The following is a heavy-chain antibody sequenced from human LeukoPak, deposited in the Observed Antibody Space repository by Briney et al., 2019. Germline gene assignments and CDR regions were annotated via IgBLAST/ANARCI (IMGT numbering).Heavy chain of an antibody. CDR1: GGSISSGSYY. CDR3: ARGSIAVATGWFDP. CDR2: IYYSGST. D-gene: IGHD6-19*01. J-gene: IGHJ5*02. V-gene: IGHV4-61*02. Sequence: PSQTLSLTCTVSGGSISSGSYYWSWIRQPAGKGLEWIGRIYYSGSTNYNPSLKSRVTISVDTSKNQFSLKLSSVTAADTAVYYCARGSIAVATGWFDPWGQGTLVTVSS.